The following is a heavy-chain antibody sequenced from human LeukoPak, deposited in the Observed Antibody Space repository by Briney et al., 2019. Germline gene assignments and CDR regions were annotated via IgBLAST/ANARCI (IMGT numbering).Heavy chain of an antibody. Sequence: ASVKVSCKASGYTFTSYGISWVRQAPGQGLEWMGWISAYNGNTNYAQKFQGRVTMTRNTSISTAYMELSSLRSEDTAVYYCARSRRDGCLDYWGQGTLVTVSS. CDR3: ARSRRDGCLDY. CDR2: ISAYNGNT. D-gene: IGHD5-24*01. J-gene: IGHJ4*02. CDR1: GYTFTSYG. V-gene: IGHV1-18*01.